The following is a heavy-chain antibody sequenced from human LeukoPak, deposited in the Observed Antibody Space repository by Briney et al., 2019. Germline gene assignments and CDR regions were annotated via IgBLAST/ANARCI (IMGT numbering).Heavy chain of an antibody. Sequence: PGGSLRLSCAASGFTFSSYSMNWVRQAPGKGLEWVSSISSSSSYIYYADSVKGRFTISRDNAKNSLYLQMNSLRAEDTAVYYCARGAHYHDSSGYFDYWGQGTLVTVSS. CDR2: ISSSSSYI. CDR1: GFTFSSYS. D-gene: IGHD3-22*01. V-gene: IGHV3-21*01. J-gene: IGHJ4*02. CDR3: ARGAHYHDSSGYFDY.